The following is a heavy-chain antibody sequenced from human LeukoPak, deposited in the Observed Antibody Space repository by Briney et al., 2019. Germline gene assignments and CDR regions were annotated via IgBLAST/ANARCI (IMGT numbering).Heavy chain of an antibody. J-gene: IGHJ4*02. Sequence: TSETLSLTCTVSGCSISSSSYYWGWIRQPPGKGLEWIGSIYYSGSTYYNPSLKSRVTISVDTSKNQFSLKLSSVTAADTAVYYCARVLTAVAGGPSYYFDYWGQGTLVTVSS. D-gene: IGHD3-9*01. V-gene: IGHV4-39*07. CDR2: IYYSGST. CDR3: ARVLTAVAGGPSYYFDY. CDR1: GCSISSSSYY.